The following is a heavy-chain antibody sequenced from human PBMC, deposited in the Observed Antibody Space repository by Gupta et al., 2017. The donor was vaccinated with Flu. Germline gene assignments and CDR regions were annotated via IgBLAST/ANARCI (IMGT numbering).Heavy chain of an antibody. CDR2: IDTSNSYT. Sequence: EVLMVQSGAQSNTPAVSVRISCQDSCSCFINTWITWVRQMPGKGLEWIGRIDTSNSYTDYSPSLQGHVTISGDKSISTAYLQGGSLEASDSAMYYCARGKGWTDYWGQGTLVTVSS. CDR3: ARGKGWTDY. V-gene: IGHV5-10-1*01. CDR1: CSCFINTW. J-gene: IGHJ4*02. D-gene: IGHD6-19*01.